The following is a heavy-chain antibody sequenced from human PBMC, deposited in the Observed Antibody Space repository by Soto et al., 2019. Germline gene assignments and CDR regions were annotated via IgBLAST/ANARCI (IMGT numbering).Heavy chain of an antibody. CDR3: ASGVFYGDYEDY. J-gene: IGHJ4*02. V-gene: IGHV3-30-3*01. CDR1: GFTFSSYA. D-gene: IGHD4-17*01. CDR2: ISYDGSNK. Sequence: GGSLRLSCAASGFTFSSYAMHWVRQAPGKGLEWVAVISYDGSNKYYADSVKGRFTISRDNSKNTLYLQMNSLRAEDTAVYYCASGVFYGDYEDYWGQGTLVTVSS.